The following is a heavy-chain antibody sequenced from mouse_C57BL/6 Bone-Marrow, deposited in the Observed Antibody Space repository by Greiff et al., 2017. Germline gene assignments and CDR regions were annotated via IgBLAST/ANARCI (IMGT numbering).Heavy chain of an antibody. CDR3: ARPHHGGYFDV. Sequence: EVKLMESGGGLVQPGGSLKLSCAASGFTFSDYGMAWVRQAPRKGPEWVAFISNLAYSIYYADTVTGRFTISRENAKNTLYLEMSSLRSEDTAMYYCARPHHGGYFDVWGTGTTVTVSS. J-gene: IGHJ1*03. V-gene: IGHV5-15*01. CDR1: GFTFSDYG. CDR2: ISNLAYSI.